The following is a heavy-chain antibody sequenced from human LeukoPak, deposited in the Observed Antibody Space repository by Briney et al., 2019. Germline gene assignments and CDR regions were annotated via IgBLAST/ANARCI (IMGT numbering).Heavy chain of an antibody. V-gene: IGHV4-59*01. J-gene: IGHJ6*02. CDR3: ARASSSLVPSGMDV. D-gene: IGHD6-6*01. CDR1: GGSISSYY. CDR2: IYYSGST. Sequence: PSETLSLTCTVSGGSISSYYWSWIRQPPGKGLEWIGYIYYSGSTNYNPSLKSRVTISVDTSKNQFSLKLSSVTAADTAVYYCARASSSLVPSGMDVWGQGTTVTVSS.